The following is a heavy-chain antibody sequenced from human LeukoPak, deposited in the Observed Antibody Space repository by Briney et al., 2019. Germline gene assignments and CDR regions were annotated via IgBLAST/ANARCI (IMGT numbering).Heavy chain of an antibody. CDR1: GFTFDDYA. CDR2: ISWNSGSI. D-gene: IGHD6-13*01. J-gene: IGHJ4*02. CDR3: AKDMGYGSSSWYAVDY. V-gene: IGHV3-9*01. Sequence: GGSLRLSCAASGFTFDDYAMHWVRQAPGKGLEWVSGISWNSGSIGYADSVKGRFTISRDNAKNSLYLQMNSLRAEDTALYYCAKDMGYGSSSWYAVDYWGQGTLVTVSS.